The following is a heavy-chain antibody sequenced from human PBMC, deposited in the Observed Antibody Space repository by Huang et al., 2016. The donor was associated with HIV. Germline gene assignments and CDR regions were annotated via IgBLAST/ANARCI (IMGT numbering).Heavy chain of an antibody. J-gene: IGHJ5*02. Sequence: EVKLLESGGGLVQPGGSLRLSCAASGFSFSSYTMTWVRQAPGKVLEGASSIRGSDNTTFYADSVKGRFTISRDNSKNTLYLQMKSLRVDDTAVYYCAKDRVAGTGHCFDPWGQGTLVTVSS. CDR1: GFSFSSYT. CDR2: IRGSDNTT. CDR3: AKDRVAGTGHCFDP. V-gene: IGHV3-23*01. D-gene: IGHD6-19*01.